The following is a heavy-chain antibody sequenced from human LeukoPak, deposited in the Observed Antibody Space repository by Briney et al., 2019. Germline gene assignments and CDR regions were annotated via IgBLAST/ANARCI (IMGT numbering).Heavy chain of an antibody. V-gene: IGHV1-46*01. J-gene: IGHJ4*02. CDR1: GYTFTSYY. Sequence: ASVKVSCKASGYTFTSYYMHWVRQAPGQGLEWMGIINPSGGSTSYAQKFQGRVTMTRDTSTSTVYMELSSLRSEDTAVYYCARVRHSSGWYGGAGYWGQGTLVTVSS. CDR3: ARVRHSSGWYGGAGY. D-gene: IGHD6-19*01. CDR2: INPSGGST.